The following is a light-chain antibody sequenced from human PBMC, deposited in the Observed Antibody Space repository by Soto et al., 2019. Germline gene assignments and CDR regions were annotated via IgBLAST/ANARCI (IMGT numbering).Light chain of an antibody. CDR2: GAS. CDR3: QQYNNWSPYT. Sequence: EIVMTQSPATLSVSPGERATLSCRASQSVSSNLAWYQQKPGQAPRLLIYGASTRATGIPARFSGTGSGTECTLTISSLQSEDFAVFCCQQYNNWSPYTFGQGTKLEIK. CDR1: QSVSSN. J-gene: IGKJ2*01. V-gene: IGKV3-15*01.